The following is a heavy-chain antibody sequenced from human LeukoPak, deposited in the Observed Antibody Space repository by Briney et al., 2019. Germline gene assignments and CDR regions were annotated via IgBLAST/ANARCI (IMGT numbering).Heavy chain of an antibody. J-gene: IGHJ4*02. CDR1: GFTFSNYV. Sequence: PGGSLRLSCAASGFTFSNYVMTWVRQAPGKGLEWVSAISSSGGSTYYADSVKGRFTISRDNAKNTLYLQMNSLRAEDTAVYYCAQTASSPGTAVAGDNWGQGTLVTVSS. D-gene: IGHD6-19*01. V-gene: IGHV3-23*01. CDR3: AQTASSPGTAVAGDN. CDR2: ISSSGGST.